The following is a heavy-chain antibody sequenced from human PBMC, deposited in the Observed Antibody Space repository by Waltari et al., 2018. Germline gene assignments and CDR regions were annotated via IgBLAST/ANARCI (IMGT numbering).Heavy chain of an antibody. Sequence: QVQLVESGGGLVTPGGSLRLSCAACGFTFRDYYMSWIRQAPGKGLEGVSYMRSSGSTIDYADSVKGRFTISRDNDKNSLYLQMNSLRAEDTAVYYCARELRGDDYYMDVWGKGTTVTVSS. D-gene: IGHD7-27*01. CDR1: GFTFRDYY. V-gene: IGHV3-11*04. J-gene: IGHJ6*03. CDR2: MRSSGSTI. CDR3: ARELRGDDYYMDV.